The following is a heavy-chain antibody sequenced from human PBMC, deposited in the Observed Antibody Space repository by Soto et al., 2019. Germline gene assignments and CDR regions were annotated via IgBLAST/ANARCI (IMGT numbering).Heavy chain of an antibody. CDR3: ARDRYSGYQFDY. Sequence: PSETLSLTCNVSGGSISSGDYYWSWIRQHPGKGLEWIGYIYYSGSTYYNPSLKSRVTISVDTSKNQFTLKLSSVTAADTAVYYCARDRYSGYQFDYWGQGTLVTVSS. CDR2: IYYSGST. CDR1: GGSISSGDYY. D-gene: IGHD5-12*01. J-gene: IGHJ4*02. V-gene: IGHV4-31*03.